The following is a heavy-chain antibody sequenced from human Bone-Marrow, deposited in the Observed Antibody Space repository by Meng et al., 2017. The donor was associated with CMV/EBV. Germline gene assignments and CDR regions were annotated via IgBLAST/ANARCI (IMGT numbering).Heavy chain of an antibody. D-gene: IGHD1-26*01. J-gene: IGHJ4*02. Sequence: GESLKISCAASGFTFDDYGMSWVRQAPGKGLEWVSGINWNGGSTGYADSVKGRFTISRDNAKNSLYLQMNSLRAEDTALYYCARVWGSYGNLPHNPFDYRGQGTLVTVSS. CDR3: ARVWGSYGNLPHNPFDY. V-gene: IGHV3-20*04. CDR2: INWNGGST. CDR1: GFTFDDYG.